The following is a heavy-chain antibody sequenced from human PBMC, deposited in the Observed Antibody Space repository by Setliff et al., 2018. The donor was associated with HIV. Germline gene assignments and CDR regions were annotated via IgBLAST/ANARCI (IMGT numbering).Heavy chain of an antibody. CDR3: ARDPGYFDWLRSYRHYYGMDV. D-gene: IGHD3-9*01. Sequence: SETLSLTCVVSGDSISRSRYYWGWIRQPPGKGLEWIGSFYYSGSTSYNPSLKSRVTISGDTSKNQVSLRLSSVTAADTAVYYCARDPGYFDWLRSYRHYYGMDVWGQGTTVTVSS. CDR1: GDSISRSRYY. J-gene: IGHJ6*02. V-gene: IGHV4-39*02. CDR2: FYYSGST.